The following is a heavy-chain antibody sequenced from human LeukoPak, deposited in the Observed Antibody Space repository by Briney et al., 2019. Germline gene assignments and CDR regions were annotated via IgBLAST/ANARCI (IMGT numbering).Heavy chain of an antibody. V-gene: IGHV1-8*02. CDR3: ARRDGYNSIP. Sequence: ASVKVSCKASGYTFTGYYMHWVRQAPGQGLEWMGWMNPSSGNTGYAQKFQGRVTMTRNTSISTAYMELSSLRSEDTAVYYCARRDGYNSIPWGQGTLVTVSS. CDR1: GYTFTGYY. J-gene: IGHJ5*02. D-gene: IGHD5-24*01. CDR2: MNPSSGNT.